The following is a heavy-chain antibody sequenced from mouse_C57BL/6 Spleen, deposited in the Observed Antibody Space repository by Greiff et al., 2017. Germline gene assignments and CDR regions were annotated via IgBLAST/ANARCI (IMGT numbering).Heavy chain of an antibody. D-gene: IGHD2-3*01. CDR3: ARSVYDGYLDY. V-gene: IGHV1-80*01. Sequence: QVQLQQSGAELVKPGASVKISCKASGYAFSSYWMNWVKQRPGKGLEWIGQIYPGDGDTNYNGKFKGKATLTADKSSSTAYMQLSSLTSEDSAVYFCARSVYDGYLDYWGQGTTLTVSS. CDR2: IYPGDGDT. J-gene: IGHJ2*01. CDR1: GYAFSSYW.